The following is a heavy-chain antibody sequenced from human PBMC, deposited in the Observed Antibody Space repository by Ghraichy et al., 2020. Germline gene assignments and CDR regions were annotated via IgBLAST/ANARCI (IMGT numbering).Heavy chain of an antibody. CDR1: GGSFSGYY. D-gene: IGHD2-15*01. CDR2: INHSGST. V-gene: IGHV4-34*01. CDR3: ARGYCSGGSCRFYYYYGMDV. Sequence: SETLSLTCAVYGGSFSGYYWSWIRQPPGKGLEWIGEINHSGSTNYNPSLKSRVTISVDTSKNQFSLKLSSVTAADTAVYYCARGYCSGGSCRFYYYYGMDVWGQGTTVTVSS. J-gene: IGHJ6*02.